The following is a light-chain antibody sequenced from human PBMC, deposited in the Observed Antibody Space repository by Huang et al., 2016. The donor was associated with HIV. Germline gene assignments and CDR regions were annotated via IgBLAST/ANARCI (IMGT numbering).Light chain of an antibody. V-gene: IGKV1-39*01. CDR2: AAS. Sequence: DIQMTQSPSSLSASVGDRVTITCRASQSISSYVNWYQQKPGKAPKLLIYAASSLQSGVPSRFSGSGSGTDFILTISSLQPEDFATYYCQQSYSTPRTFGQGTKLEIK. CDR1: QSISSY. J-gene: IGKJ2*01. CDR3: QQSYSTPRT.